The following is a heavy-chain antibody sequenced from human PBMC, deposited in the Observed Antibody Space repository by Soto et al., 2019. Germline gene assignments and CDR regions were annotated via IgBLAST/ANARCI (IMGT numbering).Heavy chain of an antibody. D-gene: IGHD2-21*02. CDR2: INAGNGNT. V-gene: IGHV1-3*05. CDR1: GYTFTSYA. CDR3: ARAWVVVTAPDY. J-gene: IGHJ4*02. Sequence: QVQLVQSGAEEKKPGASVKVSCKASGYTFTSYAMHWVRQAPGQRLEWMGWINAGNGNTKYSQKFQGRVTITRDTPASTAYMELSSLRSEDTAVYYCARAWVVVTAPDYWGQGTRVTVSS.